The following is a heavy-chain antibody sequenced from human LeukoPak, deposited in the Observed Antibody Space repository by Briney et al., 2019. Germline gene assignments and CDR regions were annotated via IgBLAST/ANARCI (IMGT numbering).Heavy chain of an antibody. Sequence: SLRLSCAASGFTFDDYAMHWVRQAPGKGLEWVSGISWNSGSIGYADFVKGRFTVSRDNAKNSLYLQMNSLRAEDTALYYCAKGGCSSTSCLGYYYYYGMDVWGQGTTVTVSS. CDR2: ISWNSGSI. V-gene: IGHV3-9*01. J-gene: IGHJ6*02. D-gene: IGHD2-2*01. CDR3: AKGGCSSTSCLGYYYYYGMDV. CDR1: GFTFDDYA.